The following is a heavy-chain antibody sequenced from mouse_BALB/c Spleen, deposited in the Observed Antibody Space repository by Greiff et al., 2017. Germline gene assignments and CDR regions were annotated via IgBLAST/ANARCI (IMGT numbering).Heavy chain of an antibody. CDR2: IWGDGST. CDR1: GFSLTGYG. Sequence: VMLVESGPGLVAPSQSLSITCTVSGFSLTGYGVNWVRQPPGKGLEWLGMIWGDGSTDYNSALKSRLSISKDNSKSQVFLKMNSLQTDDTARYYCARENYRYDVGYAMDYWGQGTSVTVSS. V-gene: IGHV2-6-7*01. D-gene: IGHD2-14*01. J-gene: IGHJ4*01. CDR3: ARENYRYDVGYAMDY.